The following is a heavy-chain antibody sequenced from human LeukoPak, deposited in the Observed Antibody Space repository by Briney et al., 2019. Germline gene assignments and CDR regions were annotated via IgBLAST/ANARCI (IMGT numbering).Heavy chain of an antibody. CDR2: ISGSGGGGGTT. Sequence: PGGSLRLSCAASGFTFSTYTMSWVRQAPGKGLEWVSAISGSGGGGGTTNYADSVKGRFTISRDNSKNTLYLRMNSLRAEDTAVYYFVFYYAPGFFYWGQGPLVTVSS. CDR3: VFYYAPGFFY. V-gene: IGHV3-23*01. D-gene: IGHD3-10*01. CDR1: GFTFSTYT. J-gene: IGHJ4*02.